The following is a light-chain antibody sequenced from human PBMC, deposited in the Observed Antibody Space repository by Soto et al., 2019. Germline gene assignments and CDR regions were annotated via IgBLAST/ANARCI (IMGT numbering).Light chain of an antibody. CDR2: GAS. J-gene: IGKJ5*01. CDR1: QSVSSN. V-gene: IGKV3-20*01. Sequence: EIVMTQSPATLSVSPGERATLSCRASQSVSSNLAWYQQKPGQAPRLLIYGASSRATGIPDRFSGSESGTDFTLTISRLEPEDFAVYYCQQYGSSPTTFGQGTRLEIK. CDR3: QQYGSSPTT.